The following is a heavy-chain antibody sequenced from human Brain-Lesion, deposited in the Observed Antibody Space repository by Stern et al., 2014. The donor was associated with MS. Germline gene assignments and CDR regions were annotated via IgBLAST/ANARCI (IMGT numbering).Heavy chain of an antibody. CDR3: ARGRVVPGFQYYATDV. J-gene: IGHJ6*02. CDR1: GGSISSGGYY. D-gene: IGHD2-2*01. V-gene: IGHV4-61*02. CDR2: IFNSGST. Sequence: QVQLVQSGPGLVKPSQTLSLSCTVSGGSISSGGYYWSWIRQPAGKGLEWIGRIFNSGSTSYNPSLKSGVTLSIDTSKTQFSLRLNSMTAADTAVYYCARGRVVPGFQYYATDVWGQGTTVIVSS.